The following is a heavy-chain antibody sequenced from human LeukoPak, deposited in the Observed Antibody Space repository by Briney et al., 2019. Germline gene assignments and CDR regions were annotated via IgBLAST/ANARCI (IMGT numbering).Heavy chain of an antibody. CDR3: AREYAGGSGSFDP. Sequence: ASVKVSCKASGYTFTGYYMHWVRQAPGQGLEWMGWINPNSGGTNYAQKFQGRVTMTRDTSISTAYMELGRLRSDDTAVYYCAREYAGGSGSFDPWGQGTLVTVSS. CDR1: GYTFTGYY. J-gene: IGHJ5*02. D-gene: IGHD3-10*01. V-gene: IGHV1-2*02. CDR2: INPNSGGT.